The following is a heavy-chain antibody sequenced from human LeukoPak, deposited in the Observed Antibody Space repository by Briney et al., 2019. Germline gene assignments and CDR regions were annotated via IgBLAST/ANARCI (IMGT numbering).Heavy chain of an antibody. J-gene: IGHJ4*02. CDR2: MNPNGTNA. D-gene: IGHD3-10*01. CDR1: GYTFTNYD. CDR3: ATQHWMVRGAYAY. Sequence: ASVKVSCKASGYTFTNYDLNWVRQAAAQGLEWVGWMNPNGTNADNAQKLQGRVTMTTDTSTSTAYMELRSLRSDDTAVYYCATQHWMVRGAYAYWGQGTLVTVSS. V-gene: IGHV1-8*01.